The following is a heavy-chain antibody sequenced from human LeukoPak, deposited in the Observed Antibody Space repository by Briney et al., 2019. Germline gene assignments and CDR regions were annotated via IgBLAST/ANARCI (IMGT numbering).Heavy chain of an antibody. CDR2: ISYDGSNK. Sequence: PGGSLRLSCAASGFTFSSYAMHWVRQAPGKGLEWVAVISYDGSNKYYADSVKGRFTISRDSFKNTLFLHMNTLRAEDTAIYYCAKDRTVGASYWYFDLWGRGTLVTVSS. CDR1: GFTFSSYA. J-gene: IGHJ2*01. CDR3: AKDRTVGASYWYFDL. D-gene: IGHD1-26*01. V-gene: IGHV3-30*04.